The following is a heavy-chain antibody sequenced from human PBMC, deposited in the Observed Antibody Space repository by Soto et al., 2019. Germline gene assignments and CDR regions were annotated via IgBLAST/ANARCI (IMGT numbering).Heavy chain of an antibody. CDR3: ASKSRPMYYYDSSGYDDDAFDI. CDR1: GFTFSSYG. V-gene: IGHV3-30*03. J-gene: IGHJ3*02. CDR2: ISYDGSNK. D-gene: IGHD3-22*01. Sequence: PAGSLRLSCAASGFTFSSYGMHWVRQAPGKGLEWVAVISYDGSNKYYADSVKGRFTISRDNSKNTLYLQMNSLRAEDTAVYYCASKSRPMYYYDSSGYDDDAFDIWGQGTMVTVSS.